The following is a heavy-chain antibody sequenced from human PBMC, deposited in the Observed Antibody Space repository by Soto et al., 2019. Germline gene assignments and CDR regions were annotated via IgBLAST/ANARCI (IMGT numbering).Heavy chain of an antibody. CDR2: INTRGGTT. CDR3: ARGPDDSDVPRWDY. V-gene: IGHV1-46*01. CDR1: GYTLTRFY. Sequence: QVQLVQSGAEVRKPGASVRLSCKASGYTLTRFYLHWVRQAPGQGLEWMGIINTRGGTTAYAQKFRGRLTVTRDTSTSTVYMELSNLRSDDTAIYYCARGPDDSDVPRWDYWGQGTRVTVSS. D-gene: IGHD4-17*01. J-gene: IGHJ4*02.